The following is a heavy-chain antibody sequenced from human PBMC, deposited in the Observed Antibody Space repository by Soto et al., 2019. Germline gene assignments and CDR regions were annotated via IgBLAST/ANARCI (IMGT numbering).Heavy chain of an antibody. J-gene: IGHJ4*02. D-gene: IGHD2-15*01. V-gene: IGHV4-59*01. CDR1: GGSISSYY. CDR2: IYYSGST. Sequence: SETLSLTCTVSGGSISSYYWSWIRQPPGKGLEWIGYIYYSGSTNYNPSLKSRVTISVDTSKNQFSLKLSSVTAADTAVYYCARGYSPPTRYYFDYWGQGTLVTVSS. CDR3: ARGYSPPTRYYFDY.